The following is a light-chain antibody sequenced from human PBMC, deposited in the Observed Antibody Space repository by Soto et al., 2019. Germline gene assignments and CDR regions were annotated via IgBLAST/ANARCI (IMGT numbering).Light chain of an antibody. J-gene: IGKJ2*01. Sequence: EIVLTQSPGTLSLSPGERATLSCRASQSVSSSYLAWYQQKPGLAPRLLISGASSNATGIPDRFSGSGSGAYNSLTIGRLEPAELAAYYCHDYGGSPPVTFGQGTKLEIK. V-gene: IGKV3-20*01. CDR3: HDYGGSPPVT. CDR2: GAS. CDR1: QSVSSSY.